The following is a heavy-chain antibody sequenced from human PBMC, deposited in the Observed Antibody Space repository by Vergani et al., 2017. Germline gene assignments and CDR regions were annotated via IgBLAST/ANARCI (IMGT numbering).Heavy chain of an antibody. CDR2: INPNSGDT. V-gene: IGHV1-2*02. CDR1: GYTFTGHY. CDR3: TSFPTETSEYYDSTGYYHRFFEK. J-gene: IGHJ4*02. Sequence: QVQLVQSGAEVKKPGASVKVSCKASGYTFTGHYIHWVRQAPGQGLEWMGWINPNSGDTIYAQKFQGRVTMTRDTSVTTAYMELSRLRSDDTAVYFCTSFPTETSEYYDSTGYYHRFFEKWGQGTLVTVSS. D-gene: IGHD3-16*01.